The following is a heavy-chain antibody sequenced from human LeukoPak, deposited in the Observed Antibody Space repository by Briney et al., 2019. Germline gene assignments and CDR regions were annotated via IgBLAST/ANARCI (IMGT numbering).Heavy chain of an antibody. J-gene: IGHJ4*02. V-gene: IGHV3-53*01. CDR1: GFTVISNY. D-gene: IGHD4-11*01. CDR2: VYGVGST. CDR3: AALTTRYYFDY. Sequence: GGSLRLSFAASGFTVISNYMSWVRQAPGKGLEWVSGVYGVGSTYYADSVKGRFTISRDNSKNTLYLQMNSLRAEDTAVYYCAALTTRYYFDYWGQGNLVTVSS.